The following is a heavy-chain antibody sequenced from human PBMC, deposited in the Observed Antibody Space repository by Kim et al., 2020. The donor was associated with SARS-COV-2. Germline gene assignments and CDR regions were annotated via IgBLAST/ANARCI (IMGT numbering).Heavy chain of an antibody. V-gene: IGHV4-59*03. J-gene: IGHJ4*02. CDR2: INNTGNT. CDR3: ATYGAYTDYYFDY. D-gene: IGHD2-21*01. Sequence: SETLSLTCTVSGDSISYYYWNWIRQPPGKGLEWIGCINNTGNTNYNASLKNRLDISLDTSKNQFSLKLSSVTTADTAMYYCATYGAYTDYYFDYWGQGTLVTVSS. CDR1: GDSISYYY.